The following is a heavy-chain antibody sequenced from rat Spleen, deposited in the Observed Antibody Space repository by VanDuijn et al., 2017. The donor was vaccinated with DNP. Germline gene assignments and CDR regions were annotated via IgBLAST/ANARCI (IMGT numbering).Heavy chain of an antibody. D-gene: IGHD1-3*01. CDR3: ARHNYGSYLPDY. V-gene: IGHV5S11*01. CDR2: ISTGGGNT. CDR1: GFTFSSYW. Sequence: EVQLVETGGGLVQPGRSLKLSCAASGFTFSSYWMYWIRQAPGKGLEWVASISTGGGNTYYRDSVKGRFTISRDNAKSTLYLQMDSLRSEETATYYCARHNYGSYLPDYWGQGVMVTVSS. J-gene: IGHJ2*01.